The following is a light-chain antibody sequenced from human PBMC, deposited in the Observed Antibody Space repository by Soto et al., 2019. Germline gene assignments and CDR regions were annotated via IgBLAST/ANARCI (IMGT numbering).Light chain of an antibody. J-gene: IGKJ4*01. V-gene: IGKV3-15*01. CDR2: SAS. CDR1: QSISNN. Sequence: EIVMTQSPATLSVAPGERATLSCRASQSISNNFAWYQQKPGQAPRLLIFSASTRATGIPVRFSGSGSGTEFTLTISSLQSEDFAVYYCQKHDNWPLTFGGGTKVEIK. CDR3: QKHDNWPLT.